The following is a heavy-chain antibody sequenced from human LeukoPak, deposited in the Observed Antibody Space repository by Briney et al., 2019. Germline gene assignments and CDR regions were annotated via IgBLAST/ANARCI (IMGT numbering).Heavy chain of an antibody. J-gene: IGHJ4*02. D-gene: IGHD3-10*01. V-gene: IGHV3-7*05. CDR3: ARSDYYYGSGSYYKATDY. Sequence: GGSLRLSCVASGFTFSSYWMTWVRQAPGKGLEWVANIKQDGSEKYYVDSVKGRFTISRDNAKNSLYLQMNSLRAEDTAVYYCARSDYYYGSGSYYKATDYWGQGTLVTVSS. CDR1: GFTFSSYW. CDR2: IKQDGSEK.